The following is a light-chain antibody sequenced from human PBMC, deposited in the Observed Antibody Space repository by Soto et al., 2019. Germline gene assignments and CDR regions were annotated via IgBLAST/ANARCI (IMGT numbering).Light chain of an antibody. CDR1: QKINNF. V-gene: IGKV1-17*01. J-gene: IGKJ1*01. CDR3: LQHNTYPWT. CDR2: AAS. Sequence: DIPMTQSPSSVSASLGDRINVTCRASQKINNFLNWYQQKPGKAPKRLIYAASSLQSGVPSRFSGSGSGTEFTLTISSLQPEDFATYYCLQHNTYPWTFGQGTKVEIK.